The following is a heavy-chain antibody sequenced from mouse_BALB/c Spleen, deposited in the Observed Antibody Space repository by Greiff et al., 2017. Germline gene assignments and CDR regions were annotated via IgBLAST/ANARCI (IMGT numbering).Heavy chain of an antibody. CDR3: ARGYGSSAWAMDY. D-gene: IGHD1-1*01. CDR1: GYTFTSYW. CDR2: INPSNGRT. V-gene: IGHV1S81*02. Sequence: QVQLQQPGAELVKPGASVKLSCKASGYTFTSYWMHWVKQRPGQGLEWIGEINPSNGRTNYNEKFKSKATLTVDKSSSTAYMQLSSLTSEDSAVYYCARGYGSSAWAMDYWGQGTSVTVSS. J-gene: IGHJ4*01.